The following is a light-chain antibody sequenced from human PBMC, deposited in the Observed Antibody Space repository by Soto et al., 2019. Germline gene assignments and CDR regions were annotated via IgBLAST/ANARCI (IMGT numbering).Light chain of an antibody. CDR1: QSINTY. CDR3: QHTYAPPHT. V-gene: IGKV1-39*01. CDR2: AAS. J-gene: IGKJ2*01. Sequence: DIQMTQSPSSLSASVGDRVTITCRASQSINTYLNWYQQKPGKAPNLLMYAASSLQSGVPSRFSGSGSGTDFTLTISSLQPEDFAAYYCQHTYAPPHTFGQGTKLKIK.